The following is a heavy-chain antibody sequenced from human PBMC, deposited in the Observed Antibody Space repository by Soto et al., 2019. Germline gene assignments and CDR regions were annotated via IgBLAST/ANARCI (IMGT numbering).Heavy chain of an antibody. CDR3: ARRWGGDGLFLMDV. Sequence: QVQLVQSGAEVKKPGSSVKVSCKASGGTFSSYTISWVRQAPGQGLEWMGRIIPILGIANYAQKFQGRVTITADKPTSTAYMELSSLRSEDTAVYYCARRWGGDGLFLMDVWGQGTTVTVSS. V-gene: IGHV1-69*02. CDR2: IIPILGIA. D-gene: IGHD2-21*01. J-gene: IGHJ6*02. CDR1: GGTFSSYT.